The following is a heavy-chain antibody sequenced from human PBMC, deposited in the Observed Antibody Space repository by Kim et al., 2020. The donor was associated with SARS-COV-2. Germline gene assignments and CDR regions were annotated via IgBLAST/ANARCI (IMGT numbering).Heavy chain of an antibody. J-gene: IGHJ4*02. Sequence: GGSLRLSCAASGFTFSNAWISWVRQAPGKGLEWVGRIRSKTATETTDYAGPGKGRFTIASDDSKHTLNLQMDRLKTEDTAVYYCTADWWVGATFLDFWGQGTLVTVSS. CDR1: GFTFSNAW. CDR2: IRSKTATETT. V-gene: IGHV3-15*01. CDR3: TADWWVGATFLDF. D-gene: IGHD1-26*01.